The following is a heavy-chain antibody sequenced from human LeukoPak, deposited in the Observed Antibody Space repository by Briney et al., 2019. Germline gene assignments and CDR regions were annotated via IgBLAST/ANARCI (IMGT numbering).Heavy chain of an antibody. CDR1: GGSISSGGYY. CDR2: TYYSGST. D-gene: IGHD2-2*01. V-gene: IGHV4-31*03. Sequence: SETLSLTCTVSGGSISSGGYYWTWIRQHPGKGLEWIGNTYYSGSTYYNPSLKSRVTISVDTSKNQFSLKLSSVTAADTAVYYCARSKGGYCSSTSCARFDYWGQGTLVTASS. CDR3: ARSKGGYCSSTSCARFDY. J-gene: IGHJ4*02.